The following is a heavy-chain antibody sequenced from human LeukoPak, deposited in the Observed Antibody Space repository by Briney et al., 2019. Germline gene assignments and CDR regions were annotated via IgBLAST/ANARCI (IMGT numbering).Heavy chain of an antibody. CDR3: ARMSGGSYDDAFDI. CDR1: GFTFSSYA. D-gene: IGHD1-26*01. V-gene: IGHV3-11*01. J-gene: IGHJ3*02. Sequence: PGGSLRLSCAASGFTFSSYAMSWIRQAPGKGLEWVSYISSSGSTIYYADSVKGRFTISRDNAKNSLYLQMNSLRAEDTAVYYCARMSGGSYDDAFDIWGQGTMVTVSS. CDR2: ISSSGSTI.